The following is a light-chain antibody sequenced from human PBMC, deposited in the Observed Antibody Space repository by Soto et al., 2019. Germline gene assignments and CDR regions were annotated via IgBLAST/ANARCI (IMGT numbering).Light chain of an antibody. CDR2: SSD. V-gene: IGLV1-44*01. Sequence: QSVLTQPPSASATPGQRVTISYSGSSSNIASRSVYWYQQLPGTAPKLLIYSSDLRPSGVPDRFSGSKSGPTASLAISGVQSEDEADYYCSTWDVSLNGWVFGGGTQLTVL. CDR1: SSNIASRS. J-gene: IGLJ7*01. CDR3: STWDVSLNGWV.